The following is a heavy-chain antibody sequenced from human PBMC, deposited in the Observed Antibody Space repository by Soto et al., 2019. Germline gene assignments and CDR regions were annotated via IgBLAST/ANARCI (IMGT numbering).Heavy chain of an antibody. D-gene: IGHD2-15*01. Sequence: QVQLQESGPGLVKPSETLSLTCTVSGGSISSYYWSWIRQPAGKGLEWIGRIYTSGSTNYNPSLKILVTMAVDTSKHQFALKLSSVTAADTAVYYCARVLGGGVVAATGHWFDPWGQGTLVTVSS. CDR1: GGSISSYY. V-gene: IGHV4-4*07. J-gene: IGHJ5*02. CDR3: ARVLGGGVVAATGHWFDP. CDR2: IYTSGST.